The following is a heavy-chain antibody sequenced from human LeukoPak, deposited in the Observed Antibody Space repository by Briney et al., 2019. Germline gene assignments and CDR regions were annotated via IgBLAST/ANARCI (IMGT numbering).Heavy chain of an antibody. CDR2: IYSGGYT. CDR1: GFSVSSNY. Sequence: GGSLRLSCAASGFSVSSNYMSWVRQAPGKGLEWVSIIYSGGYTYYADSMKGRFTISRDNSNNTLYLQMNNLRVEDTAVYYCAGRPTGYSSGYIHWGQGTLVTVSS. D-gene: IGHD5-18*01. V-gene: IGHV3-53*01. J-gene: IGHJ4*02. CDR3: AGRPTGYSSGYIH.